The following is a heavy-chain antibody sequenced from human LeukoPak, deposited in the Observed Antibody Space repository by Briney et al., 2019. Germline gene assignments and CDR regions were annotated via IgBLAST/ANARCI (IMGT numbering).Heavy chain of an antibody. CDR1: GFAFDDFA. Sequence: GGSLRLSCTTSGFAFDDFAMSWVRQPAGHGQEGVGFFRRSAHGGAAEYAASVKGRFIISRDDSKGIAYLQMNSLKTEDTAFYYCSRNGLVDFDYWGQGSRVIVSP. CDR3: SRNGLVDFDY. V-gene: IGHV3-49*04. CDR2: FRRSAHGGAA. J-gene: IGHJ4*02.